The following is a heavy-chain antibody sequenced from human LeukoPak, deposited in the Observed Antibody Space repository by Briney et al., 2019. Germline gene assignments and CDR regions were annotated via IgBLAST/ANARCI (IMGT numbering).Heavy chain of an antibody. J-gene: IGHJ4*02. CDR3: ARNTETAIPLPYYFDY. CDR1: GYTFTGYA. D-gene: IGHD2-21*02. CDR2: INTGNGNT. V-gene: IGHV1-3*04. Sequence: ASVKVSCKASGYTFTGYAIHWVRQAPGQRLECMGWINTGNGNTKYSQKFQGRVTITRDTSASTAYMDLSSLRSEDTAVYYCARNTETAIPLPYYFDYWGQGTLVTVPS.